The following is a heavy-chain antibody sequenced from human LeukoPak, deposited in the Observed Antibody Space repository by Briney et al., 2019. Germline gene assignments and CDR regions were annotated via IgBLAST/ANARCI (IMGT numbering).Heavy chain of an antibody. J-gene: IGHJ4*02. CDR1: GFAFSDYY. CDR2: ISGSGNSI. CDR3: ARDLGSTFDY. Sequence: PGGSLRLSCAGSGFAFSDYYMTWIRQAPGRGLEFISYISGSGNSIVYADSVKGRFTISRDNAKNSLYLQMNSLRDEDTAVYYCARDLGSTFDYWGQGTLVTVSS. D-gene: IGHD2-2*01. V-gene: IGHV3-11*04.